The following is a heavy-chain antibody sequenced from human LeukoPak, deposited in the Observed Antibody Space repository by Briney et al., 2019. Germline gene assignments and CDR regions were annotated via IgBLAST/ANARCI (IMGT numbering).Heavy chain of an antibody. CDR2: VYYSGST. Sequence: PSETLSLTCTGSGGCISSYYWSWIRQPPGKGLEWVGYVYYSGSTNYNPSLKSRLTISVDTSKNQFSLKLSSVTAADTAVYYCARHYGDYVFYDYWGQGTLVTVSS. CDR1: GGCISSYY. J-gene: IGHJ4*02. D-gene: IGHD4-17*01. CDR3: ARHYGDYVFYDY. V-gene: IGHV4-59*01.